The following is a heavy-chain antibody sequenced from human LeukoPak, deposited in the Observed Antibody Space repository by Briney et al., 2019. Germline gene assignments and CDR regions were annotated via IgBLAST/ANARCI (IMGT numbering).Heavy chain of an antibody. CDR3: ARVRYYYDSSGYWEDDAFDI. J-gene: IGHJ3*02. V-gene: IGHV1-24*01. Sequence: ASVTVSCKVSGYTLTELSMHWVRQAPGKGLEWMGGFDPEDGETIYAQKFQGRVTMTEDTSTSTAYMELRSLRSDDTAVYYCARVRYYYDSSGYWEDDAFDIWGQGTMVTVSS. CDR2: FDPEDGET. D-gene: IGHD3-22*01. CDR1: GYTLTELS.